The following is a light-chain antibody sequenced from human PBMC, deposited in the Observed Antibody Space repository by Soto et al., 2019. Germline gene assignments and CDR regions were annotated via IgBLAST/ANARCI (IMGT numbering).Light chain of an antibody. CDR1: TSDVGSYDL. CDR3: SSYASSSPFV. V-gene: IGLV2-14*02. CDR2: EVS. Sequence: QSVLTQPASVSGSPGQSITISCTGTTSDVGSYDLVSWYQHHPGKAPKLLIYEVSKRPSGVSDRFSGSKSGNTASLIISGLQAEDDADYYCSSYASSSPFVFGTGPKVTVL. J-gene: IGLJ1*01.